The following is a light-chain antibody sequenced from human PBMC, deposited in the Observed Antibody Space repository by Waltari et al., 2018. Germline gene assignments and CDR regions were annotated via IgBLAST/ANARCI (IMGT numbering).Light chain of an antibody. CDR3: QQRKNWPPIT. V-gene: IGKV3-11*01. CDR2: DTS. Sequence: EIVLTQSPATLSLSPGERATLSCRASQSVSNYLAWYQQKPGQAPRLLIYDTSNRAPGIPARFSGSGSGTDFTLTIRSLEPEDFAVYYCQQRKNWPPITFGQGTRLDIK. J-gene: IGKJ5*01. CDR1: QSVSNY.